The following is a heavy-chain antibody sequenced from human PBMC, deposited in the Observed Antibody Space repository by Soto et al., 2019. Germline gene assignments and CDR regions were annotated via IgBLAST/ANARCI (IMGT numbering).Heavy chain of an antibody. CDR3: DGIRDTVPVSAFLLNRFSDL. D-gene: IGHD2-15*01. CDR2: INHSGST. V-gene: IGHV4-34*01. J-gene: IGHJ2*01. Sequence: RIIQTKRKGLEWIGEINHSGSTNYNPSLKSRVTISGDTSKNQFSLKLSSVTAADFFFQAEDGIRDTVPVSAFLLNRFSDL.